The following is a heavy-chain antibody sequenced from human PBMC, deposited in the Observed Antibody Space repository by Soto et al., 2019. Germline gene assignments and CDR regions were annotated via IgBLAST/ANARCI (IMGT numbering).Heavy chain of an antibody. Sequence: QVQLVESGGGVVQPGRSLRLSCAASRFTFSSYGMHWVRQAPGKGLEWVAVIWYDGSNENYADSVKGRFTISRDNSKNTLYLQMNSLRAEDTAVYYCARDRGGDAFDIWGQGTMVTVSS. D-gene: IGHD3-16*01. CDR3: ARDRGGDAFDI. J-gene: IGHJ3*02. V-gene: IGHV3-33*01. CDR2: IWYDGSNE. CDR1: RFTFSSYG.